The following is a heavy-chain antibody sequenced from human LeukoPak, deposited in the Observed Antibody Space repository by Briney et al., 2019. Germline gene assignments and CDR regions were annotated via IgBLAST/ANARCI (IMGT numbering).Heavy chain of an antibody. CDR3: ARFAYCGGHCWYYFDY. CDR1: GGSITSSTSY. CDR2: IYYSGST. V-gene: IGHV4-39*01. Sequence: SETLSLTCTVSGGSITSSTSYWGWIRQPPGKGLEWIGTIYYSGSTYYNPSLKSRATMSVDTSKSQFSLKLSSVTAADTAVYYCARFAYCGGHCWYYFDYWGQGSLVTVSS. D-gene: IGHD2-21*02. J-gene: IGHJ4*02.